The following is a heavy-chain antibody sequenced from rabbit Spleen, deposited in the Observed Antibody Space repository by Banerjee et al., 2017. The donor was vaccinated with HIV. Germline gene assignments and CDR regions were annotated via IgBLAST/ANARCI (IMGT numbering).Heavy chain of an antibody. CDR1: GFDFSRHG. Sequence: EQLEESGGGLVQPGGSLKLSCKASGFDFSRHGVSWVRQAPGKGLEWIGYIDLLFGTTYYANWVNGRFTISSHNAQNTLFLQLNSLTAADTATYFCVRGASSSGYYSLWGPGTLVTVS. CDR3: VRGASSSGYYSL. J-gene: IGHJ4*01. V-gene: IGHV1S47*01. CDR2: IDLLFGTT. D-gene: IGHD1-1*01.